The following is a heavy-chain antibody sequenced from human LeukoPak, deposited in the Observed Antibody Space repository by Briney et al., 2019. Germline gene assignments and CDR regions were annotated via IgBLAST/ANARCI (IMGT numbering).Heavy chain of an antibody. V-gene: IGHV3-30*04. J-gene: IGHJ4*02. Sequence: GGSLRLSCADSGFTFNSHMHWVRQAPGEGLEGVAAISYDGSNKKYGDSVKGRFTISSDNSKNTLYLQMNSLRPEDTAVYYCARQSSVTRSGLDSWGQGTLVTVSS. CDR2: ISYDGSNK. D-gene: IGHD4-17*01. CDR3: ARQSSVTRSGLDS. CDR1: GFTFNSH.